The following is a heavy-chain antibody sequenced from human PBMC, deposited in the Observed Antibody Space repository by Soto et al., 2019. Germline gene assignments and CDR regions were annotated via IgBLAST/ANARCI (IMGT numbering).Heavy chain of an antibody. Sequence: PSETLSLTCAVSGYSISSRNWWGWIRQPPGKGLEWIGYIYYSGTTYYNPSLKSRVTISVDRSKNQFSLKLSSVTAADTAVYYCARGLGPWGQGTLVTVSS. D-gene: IGHD3-10*01. CDR3: ARGLGP. V-gene: IGHV4-28*03. CDR1: GYSISSRNW. CDR2: IYYSGTT. J-gene: IGHJ5*02.